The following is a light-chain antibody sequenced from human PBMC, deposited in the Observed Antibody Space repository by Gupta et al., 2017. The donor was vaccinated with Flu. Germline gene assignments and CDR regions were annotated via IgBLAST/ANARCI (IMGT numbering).Light chain of an antibody. Sequence: EIVLTQSPGTLSLSPGERATLSCRTSQNVSSRYLAWYQQKPGQAPRLLMYGASRRANGIPDRFSGRGSGTDLTLTISRLEPEDFAVYYCQQYGSSPWTFGQGTKVEI. CDR1: QNVSSRY. V-gene: IGKV3-20*01. J-gene: IGKJ1*01. CDR3: QQYGSSPWT. CDR2: GAS.